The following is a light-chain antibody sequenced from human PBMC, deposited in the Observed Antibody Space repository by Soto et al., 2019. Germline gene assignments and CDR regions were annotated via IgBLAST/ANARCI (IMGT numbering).Light chain of an antibody. CDR1: SSNIGSNT. J-gene: IGLJ2*01. Sequence: SALTQPPSASGTPGQRVTISCSGSSSNIGSNTVNWYQQLPGTAPKLLIYSNNQRPSGVPDRFSGSKSGTSASLAISGLQSEDEADYYCAAWDDSLNVVVFGGGTKVTVL. V-gene: IGLV1-44*01. CDR3: AAWDDSLNVVV. CDR2: SNN.